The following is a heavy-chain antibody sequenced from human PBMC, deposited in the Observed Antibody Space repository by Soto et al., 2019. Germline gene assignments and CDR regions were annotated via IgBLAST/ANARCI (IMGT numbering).Heavy chain of an antibody. D-gene: IGHD6-13*01. V-gene: IGHV1-46*01. CDR2: INPSGGST. CDR1: GYTFTSYY. J-gene: IGHJ6*02. CDR3: ARAAFGYIAAADHYGMDV. Sequence: GASVKVSCKASGYTFTSYYMHWVRQAPGQGLEWMGIINPSGGSTSYAQKFQGRVTMTRDTSTSTVYMELSSLRSEDTAVYYCARAAFGYIAAADHYGMDVWGQGTTVTV.